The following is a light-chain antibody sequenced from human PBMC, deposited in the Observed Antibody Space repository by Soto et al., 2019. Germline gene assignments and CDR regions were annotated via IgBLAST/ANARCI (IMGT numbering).Light chain of an antibody. Sequence: IVMTPSPATLSVSPGERATLSCRASQSVSSNLAWYQQKPGQAPRLLIYGASTRATDIPARFSGSGSGTDFTLTISGLEPADLGVYYCQQRHNWPITFGQGTRLEIK. CDR3: QQRHNWPIT. J-gene: IGKJ5*01. CDR1: QSVSSN. CDR2: GAS. V-gene: IGKV3-15*01.